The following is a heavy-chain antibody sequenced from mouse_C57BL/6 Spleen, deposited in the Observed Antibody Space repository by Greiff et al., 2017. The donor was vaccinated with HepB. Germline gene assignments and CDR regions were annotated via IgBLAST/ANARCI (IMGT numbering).Heavy chain of an antibody. CDR1: GYSITSGYY. V-gene: IGHV3-6*01. J-gene: IGHJ3*01. Sequence: EVKLVESGPGLVKPSQSLSLTCSVTGYSITSGYYWNWIRQFPGNKLEWMGYISYDGSNNYNPSLKNRISITRDTSKNQFFLKLNSVTTEDTATYYCAEAYYSNYWFAYWGQGTLVTVSA. CDR2: ISYDGSN. D-gene: IGHD2-5*01. CDR3: AEAYYSNYWFAY.